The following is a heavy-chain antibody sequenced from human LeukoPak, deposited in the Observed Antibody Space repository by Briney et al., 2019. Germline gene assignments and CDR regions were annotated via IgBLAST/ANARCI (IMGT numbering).Heavy chain of an antibody. V-gene: IGHV3-30-3*01. Sequence: GGSLRLSCAASGFTFSSYAMHWVRQAPGKGLEWVAVISYDGSNKYYADSVKGRFTISRDNAKNSLYLQMNSLRAEDTAVYYCARDSGSYSGFAFDIWGQGTMVTVSS. CDR1: GFTFSSYA. CDR2: ISYDGSNK. J-gene: IGHJ3*02. D-gene: IGHD1-26*01. CDR3: ARDSGSYSGFAFDI.